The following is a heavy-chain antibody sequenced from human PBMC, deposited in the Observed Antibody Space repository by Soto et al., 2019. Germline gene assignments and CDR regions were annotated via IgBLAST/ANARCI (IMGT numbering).Heavy chain of an antibody. J-gene: IGHJ6*02. CDR3: ARDKGTWRVGATGDDYSGMDV. Sequence: SETLSLTCTDSGGSISRYYWSWIRQPPGKGLEWIGYIYYSGSTNYNPSLKSRVTISVDTSKNQFSLKLSSVTAADTAVYYCARDKGTWRVGATGDDYSGMDVWGQGTTVTDSS. CDR2: IYYSGST. CDR1: GGSISRYY. D-gene: IGHD1-26*01. V-gene: IGHV4-59*13.